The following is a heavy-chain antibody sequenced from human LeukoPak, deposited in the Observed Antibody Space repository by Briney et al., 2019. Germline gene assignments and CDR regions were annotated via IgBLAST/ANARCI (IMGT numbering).Heavy chain of an antibody. CDR2: ISYDGRNK. CDR3: ARGEWSSSPFDY. J-gene: IGHJ4*02. CDR1: GFTFSSYG. Sequence: GGSLRLSCVASGFTFSSYGMHWVRQAPGKGLEWVAVISYDGRNKYYGDSVKGRFTISRDNSKNTLYLQLNSLRAEDTALYYCARGEWSSSPFDYWGQGTLVTVSS. D-gene: IGHD6-6*01. V-gene: IGHV3-30*03.